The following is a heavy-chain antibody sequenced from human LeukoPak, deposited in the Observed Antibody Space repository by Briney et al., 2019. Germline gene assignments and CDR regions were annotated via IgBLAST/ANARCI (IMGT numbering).Heavy chain of an antibody. D-gene: IGHD3-3*01. J-gene: IGHJ6*03. Sequence: VKPSETLSLTCTVSGGSISSSSYYWGWIRQPPGKGLEWIGSIYYSGSTYYNPSLKSRVTISVDTSKNQFSLKLSSVTAADTAVYYCARVPPYYDFWSGYYRGPYYYYYMDVWGKGTTVTVSS. CDR2: IYYSGST. CDR3: ARVPPYYDFWSGYYRGPYYYYYMDV. CDR1: GGSISSSSYY. V-gene: IGHV4-39*01.